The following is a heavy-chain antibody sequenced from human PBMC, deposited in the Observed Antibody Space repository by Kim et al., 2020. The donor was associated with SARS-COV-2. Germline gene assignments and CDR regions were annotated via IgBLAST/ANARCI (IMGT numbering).Heavy chain of an antibody. D-gene: IGHD1-1*01. J-gene: IGHJ3*02. Sequence: GGSLRLSCAASGFTVSSNYMSWVRQAPGKGLEWVSVIYSGGSTYYADSAKGRFTISRDNSKNTLYLQMNSLRDEDTAVYYCARDYATLERGAFDIWGQGTMVTVSS. CDR3: ARDYATLERGAFDI. V-gene: IGHV3-53*01. CDR2: IYSGGST. CDR1: GFTVSSNY.